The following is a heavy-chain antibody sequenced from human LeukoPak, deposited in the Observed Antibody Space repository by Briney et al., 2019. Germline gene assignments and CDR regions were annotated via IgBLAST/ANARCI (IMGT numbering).Heavy chain of an antibody. CDR3: ARDRPTGRSRGVVVQ. CDR2: ISSGGTYI. D-gene: IGHD2-15*01. V-gene: IGHV3-21*01. CDR1: GFTFGTYA. Sequence: RGSLRLSCAASGFTFGTYAMTWVRQAPGKGLEWVSSISSGGTYIYYAESVRGRSTISRDNTKNFLYLQLSTLRVEDTAVYYCARDRPTGRSRGVVVQWGQGTLVTVSS. J-gene: IGHJ4*02.